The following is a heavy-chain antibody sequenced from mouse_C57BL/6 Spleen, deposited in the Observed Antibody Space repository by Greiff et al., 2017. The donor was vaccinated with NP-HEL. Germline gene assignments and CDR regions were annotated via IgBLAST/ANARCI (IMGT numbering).Heavy chain of an antibody. J-gene: IGHJ3*01. CDR1: GYTFTSYW. CDR3: ARALLITTVVAPFAY. V-gene: IGHV1-64*01. D-gene: IGHD1-1*01. Sequence: QVQLQQPGAELVKPGASVKLSCKASGYTFTSYWMHWVKQRPGQGLEWIGMIHPNSGSTNYNEKFKSKATLTVDKSSSTAYMQLSSLTSEDSAVYYCARALLITTVVAPFAYWGQGTLVTVSA. CDR2: IHPNSGST.